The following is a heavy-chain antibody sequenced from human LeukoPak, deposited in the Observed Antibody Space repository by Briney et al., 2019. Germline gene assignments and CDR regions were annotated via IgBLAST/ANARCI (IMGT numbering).Heavy chain of an antibody. Sequence: SETLSLTCTVSGGSISSYYWSWIRQPAGKGLERIGRIYTSGSTNYNPSLKSRVTISVDKSKNQFSLKLSSVTAADTAVYYCARGQAVAGPFDYWGQGTLVTVSS. CDR2: IYTSGST. V-gene: IGHV4-4*07. CDR1: GGSISSYY. D-gene: IGHD6-19*01. CDR3: ARGQAVAGPFDY. J-gene: IGHJ4*02.